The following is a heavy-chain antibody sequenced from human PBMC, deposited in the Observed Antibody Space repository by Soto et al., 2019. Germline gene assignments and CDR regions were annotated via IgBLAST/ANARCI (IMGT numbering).Heavy chain of an antibody. D-gene: IGHD2-2*01. CDR2: MNPNSGNT. CDR1: GYTFTSYD. J-gene: IGHJ3*02. CDR3: ARYRPARDAFDI. Sequence: QVQLVQSGAEVKKPGASVKVSCKASGYTFTSYDINWVQQATGQGLEWMGWMNPNSGNTGYAQKFQGRVTMTRNTSISTAYMELSSLRSEDTTVYYCARYRPARDAFDIWGQGTMVTVSS. V-gene: IGHV1-8*01.